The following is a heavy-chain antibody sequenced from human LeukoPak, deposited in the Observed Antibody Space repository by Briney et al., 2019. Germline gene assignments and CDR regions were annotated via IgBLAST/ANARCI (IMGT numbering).Heavy chain of an antibody. V-gene: IGHV4-59*01. CDR1: GGSISSYY. CDR2: IYYSGST. D-gene: IGHD2-2*01. J-gene: IGHJ2*01. CDR3: ARSGPCSSTSCSSYWYFDL. Sequence: SETLSLTCTVSGGSISSYYWGWIRQPPGKGLEWIGYIYYSGSTNYNPSLKSRVTISVDTSKNQFSLKLSSVTAADTAVYYCARSGPCSSTSCSSYWYFDLWGRGTLVTVSS.